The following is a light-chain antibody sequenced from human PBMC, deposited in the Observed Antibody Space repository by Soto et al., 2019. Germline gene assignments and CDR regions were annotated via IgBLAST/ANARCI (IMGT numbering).Light chain of an antibody. J-gene: IGKJ3*01. CDR3: QQYHSYS. CDR2: DAS. V-gene: IGKV1-17*01. Sequence: DIQMTQSPSSLSASVGDRVTITCRASQAISNDLGWYQQKPGKAPTRLIYDASRVEHAVQSRFSGSGSGTEFTLIISSLQSDDFAIYYSQQYHSYSVGPGTKVDIK. CDR1: QAISND.